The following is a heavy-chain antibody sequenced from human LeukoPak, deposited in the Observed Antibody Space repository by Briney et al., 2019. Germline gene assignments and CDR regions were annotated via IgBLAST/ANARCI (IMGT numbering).Heavy chain of an antibody. Sequence: SETLSLTCAVYGGSFSGYYWSWIRQPPGKGLEWIGEINHSGSTNYNPSLKSRVTISVDTSKNQFSLKLSSVIAADTAVYYCARELTMVRGENWFDPWGQGTLVTVSS. J-gene: IGHJ5*02. CDR3: ARELTMVRGENWFDP. CDR1: GGSFSGYY. CDR2: INHSGST. D-gene: IGHD3-10*01. V-gene: IGHV4-34*01.